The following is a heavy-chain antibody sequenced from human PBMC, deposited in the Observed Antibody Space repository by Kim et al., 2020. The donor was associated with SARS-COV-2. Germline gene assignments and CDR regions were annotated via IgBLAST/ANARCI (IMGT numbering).Heavy chain of an antibody. Sequence: ASVKVSCKASGYTFTRYYIHWVRQAPGQGLEWMGVINPSGGGTTYAQNFQGRVTMTRDTSTSTVYMELSSLRSEDTAVYYCARDYPGIAFDYWGQGTLVTVSS. CDR1: GYTFTRYY. CDR3: ARDYPGIAFDY. CDR2: INPSGGGT. V-gene: IGHV1-46*01. D-gene: IGHD2-15*01. J-gene: IGHJ4*02.